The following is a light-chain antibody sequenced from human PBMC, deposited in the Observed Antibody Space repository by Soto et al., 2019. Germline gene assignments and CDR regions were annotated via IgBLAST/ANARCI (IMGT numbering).Light chain of an antibody. J-gene: IGKJ4*01. CDR2: AAS. CDR1: QGISSY. Sequence: DIQLTQSPSFLSASVGDRVTITCRASQGISSYLAWYQQKPGKAPNLLIYAASTLQSGVPSRFSGSESGTEFTLTISSLQPEDFATSYCQQLNTYPLTFGGGTKVDIK. CDR3: QQLNTYPLT. V-gene: IGKV1-9*01.